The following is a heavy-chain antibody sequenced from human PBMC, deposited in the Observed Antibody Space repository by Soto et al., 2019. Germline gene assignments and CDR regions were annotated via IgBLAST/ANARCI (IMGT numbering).Heavy chain of an antibody. V-gene: IGHV1-58*02. CDR3: AADPSLKQQLVLGAFDI. D-gene: IGHD6-13*01. Sequence: GASVKVSCKASGYTFTSYAMHWVRQARGQRLEWIGWIVVGSGNTNYAQKFQERVTITRDMSTSTAYMELSSLRSEDTAVYYCAADPSLKQQLVLGAFDIWGQGTMVTVSS. CDR1: GYTFTSYA. CDR2: IVVGSGNT. J-gene: IGHJ3*02.